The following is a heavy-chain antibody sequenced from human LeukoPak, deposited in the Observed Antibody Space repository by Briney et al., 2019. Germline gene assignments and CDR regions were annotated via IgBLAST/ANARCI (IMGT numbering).Heavy chain of an antibody. Sequence: SETLSLTCTVSGGSISSYYWSWIRQPPGKGLEWIGYIYYSGSTNYNPSLKSRVTILVDTSKNQFSLKLSSVTAADTAVYYCARGDGYQGNKDYWGQGTLVTVSS. CDR3: ARGDGYQGNKDY. D-gene: IGHD5-24*01. V-gene: IGHV4-59*08. CDR2: IYYSGST. J-gene: IGHJ4*02. CDR1: GGSISSYY.